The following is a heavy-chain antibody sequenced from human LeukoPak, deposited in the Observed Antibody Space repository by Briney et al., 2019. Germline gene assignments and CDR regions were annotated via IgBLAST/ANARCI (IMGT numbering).Heavy chain of an antibody. CDR2: IYHSGNT. J-gene: IGHJ4*02. V-gene: IGHV4-34*01. D-gene: IGHD3-3*01. CDR1: GGSFSGYY. Sequence: PSETLSLTCAVYGGSFSGYYWSWIRQPPGKGLEWIGEIYHSGNTNYNPSLKSRVTILEDKFKNQFSLKLSSVTAADTAVYYCARLSLKVLEWSPTKGKETHYFDYWGQGTLVTVSS. CDR3: ARLSLKVLEWSPTKGKETHYFDY.